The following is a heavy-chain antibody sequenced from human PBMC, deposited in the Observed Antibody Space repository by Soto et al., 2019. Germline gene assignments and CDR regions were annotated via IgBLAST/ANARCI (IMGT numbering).Heavy chain of an antibody. J-gene: IGHJ4*02. CDR3: ARLRYFDWLAFFDY. D-gene: IGHD3-9*01. Sequence: GGSLRLSCAASGFTFSSYAMSWVRQAPGKGLEWVSAISGSGGSTYYADSVKGRFTISRDNSKNTLYLQMNSLRAEDTAVYYCARLRYFDWLAFFDYWGQGTLVTVSS. CDR2: ISGSGGST. V-gene: IGHV3-23*01. CDR1: GFTFSSYA.